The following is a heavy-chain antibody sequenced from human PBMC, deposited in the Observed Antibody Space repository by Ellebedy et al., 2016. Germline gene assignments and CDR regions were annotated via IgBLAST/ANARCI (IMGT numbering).Heavy chain of an antibody. CDR2: INQDESRK. J-gene: IGHJ4*02. V-gene: IGHV3-7*01. CDR3: ARIYCGGGGCYYDF. Sequence: GESLKISCAASGFTFSTFWMSWVRQAPGKGLEWVANINQDESRKYYVDSVKGRFTISRDNAKNSLYLQTNSLRAEDTAVYYCARIYCGGGGCYYDFWGQGTLVTVSS. D-gene: IGHD2-15*01. CDR1: GFTFSTFW.